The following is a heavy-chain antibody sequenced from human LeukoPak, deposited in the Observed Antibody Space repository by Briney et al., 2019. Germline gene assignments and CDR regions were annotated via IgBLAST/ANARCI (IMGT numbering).Heavy chain of an antibody. J-gene: IGHJ4*02. CDR2: INSDGSST. CDR3: ARSAAPANHFDY. Sequence: SGGSLRLSCAASGFTFSSYWMHWVRQAPGKGLVWVSRINSDGSSTSYAGSVKGRFTISRDNAKNTLYLQMNSLRAEDTAVYYCARSAAPANHFDYWGQGTLVTVSS. CDR1: GFTFSSYW. D-gene: IGHD6-13*01. V-gene: IGHV3-74*01.